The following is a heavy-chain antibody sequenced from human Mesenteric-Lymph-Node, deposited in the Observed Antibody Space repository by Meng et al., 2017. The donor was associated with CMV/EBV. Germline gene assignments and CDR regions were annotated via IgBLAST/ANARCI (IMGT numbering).Heavy chain of an antibody. CDR2: ISSSSSYI. V-gene: IGHV3-21*04. CDR3: ARHGSCSAGSCSPDFDY. D-gene: IGHD2-15*01. CDR1: GFTFSSYS. Sequence: GGSLRLSCAASGFTFSSYSMNWVRQAPGKGLEWVSSISSSSSYIYYADSVKGRFTISRDNAQNSLFLQINSLRAEDTALYYCARHGSCSAGSCSPDFDYWGQGSLVTVSS. J-gene: IGHJ4*02.